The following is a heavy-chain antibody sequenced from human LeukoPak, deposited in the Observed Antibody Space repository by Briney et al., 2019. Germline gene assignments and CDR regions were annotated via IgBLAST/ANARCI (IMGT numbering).Heavy chain of an antibody. D-gene: IGHD3-16*02. CDR1: GFTVSSNY. CDR2: IYSGGST. V-gene: IGHV3-53*01. CDR3: ARGDYVWGSYRYFDY. J-gene: IGHJ4*02. Sequence: PGGSLRLSCAASGFTVSSNYMSWVRQAPGKGLEWVSVIYSGGSTYYADSVKGRFTISRDNSKNTLYLQMNSLRAEDTAVCYCARGDYVWGSYRYFDYWGQGTLVTVSS.